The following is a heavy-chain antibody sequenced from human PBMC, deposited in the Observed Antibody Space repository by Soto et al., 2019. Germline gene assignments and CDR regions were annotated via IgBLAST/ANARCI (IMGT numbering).Heavy chain of an antibody. V-gene: IGHV1-69*13. D-gene: IGHD3-16*01. Sequence: SVKVSCKASGGTFSSYAISWVRQAPGQGLEWMGGIIPIFGTANYAQKFQGRVTITADESTSTAYMELSSLRSEDTAVYYCARDKGLRGRRDYYGMDVWGQGTTVTVSS. CDR3: ARDKGLRGRRDYYGMDV. CDR1: GGTFSSYA. CDR2: IIPIFGTA. J-gene: IGHJ6*02.